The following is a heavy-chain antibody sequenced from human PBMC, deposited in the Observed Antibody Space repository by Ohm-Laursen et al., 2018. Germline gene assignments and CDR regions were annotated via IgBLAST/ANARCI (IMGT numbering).Heavy chain of an antibody. V-gene: IGHV3-53*01. Sequence: SLRLSCAASGFTVSSNYMNWVRQAPGKGLEWVSIIYNVGSTYYADSVKGRFTISRDNSKNTLYLQMNSLRAEDTAVYYCASGYYYLDYWGQGTLVTVSS. D-gene: IGHD1-1*01. CDR2: IYNVGST. J-gene: IGHJ4*02. CDR3: ASGYYYLDY. CDR1: GFTVSSNY.